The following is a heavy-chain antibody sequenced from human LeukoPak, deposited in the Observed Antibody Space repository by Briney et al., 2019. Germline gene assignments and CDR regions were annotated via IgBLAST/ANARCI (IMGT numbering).Heavy chain of an antibody. D-gene: IGHD6-6*01. CDR3: ARVKYSSSSFYYYYYMDV. CDR1: GGSISSHY. CDR2: IYYSGST. Sequence: SETLSLTCTVSGGSISSHYWSWIRQPPGKGLEWTGYIYYSGSTNYNPSLKSRVTISVDTSKNQFSLKLSSVTAADTAVYYCARVKYSSSSFYYYYYMDVWGKGTTVTVSS. V-gene: IGHV4-59*11. J-gene: IGHJ6*03.